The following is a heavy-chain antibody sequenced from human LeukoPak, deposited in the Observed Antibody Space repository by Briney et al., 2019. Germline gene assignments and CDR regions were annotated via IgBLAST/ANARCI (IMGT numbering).Heavy chain of an antibody. V-gene: IGHV3-21*01. CDR1: GFTFSSYS. J-gene: IGHJ4*02. D-gene: IGHD3-22*01. CDR3: ARDMDYYDSSGYNY. CDR2: ISSSSSYI. Sequence: PGGSLRPSCAASGFTFSSYSMNWVRQAPGKGLEWVSSISSSSSYIYYADSVKGRFTISRDNARNSLYLQMNSLRAEDTAVYYCARDMDYYDSSGYNYWGQGTLVTVSS.